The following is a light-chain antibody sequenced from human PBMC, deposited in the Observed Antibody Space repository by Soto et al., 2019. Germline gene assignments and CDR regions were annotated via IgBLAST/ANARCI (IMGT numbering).Light chain of an antibody. CDR1: QSINSG. J-gene: IGKJ1*01. V-gene: IGKV1-5*03. CDR2: QAS. Sequence: DIQMTQSPSTLSASVGDRVTITCRASQSINSGLAWYQQKPGQAPKLLIYQASTLESEVPSRFSSSGSGTEFTLVINSLQPDDFATYYCQQYYAYSWTFGQGTKVEIK. CDR3: QQYYAYSWT.